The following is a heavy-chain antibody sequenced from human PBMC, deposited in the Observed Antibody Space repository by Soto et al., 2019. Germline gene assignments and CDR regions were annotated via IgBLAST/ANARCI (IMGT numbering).Heavy chain of an antibody. CDR3: ARGRRVVVITAGGYYFDY. Sequence: GGSLRLSCAASGFTFSDYYMSWIRQAPGKGLEWVSYISSSGSTIYYADSVKGRFTTSRDNAKNSLYLQMNSLRAEDTAVYYCARGRRVVVITAGGYYFDYWGQGTLVTVSS. V-gene: IGHV3-11*01. J-gene: IGHJ4*02. D-gene: IGHD3-22*01. CDR1: GFTFSDYY. CDR2: ISSSGSTI.